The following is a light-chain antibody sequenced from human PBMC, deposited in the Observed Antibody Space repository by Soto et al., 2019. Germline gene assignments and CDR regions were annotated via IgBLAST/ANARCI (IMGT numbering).Light chain of an antibody. CDR3: QKFNNIPLN. Sequence: DIQMTHSPSSRSASVVDRVTITFQATQDISNHLNWYQQKPGKAPNLLIYDASNLEMGVPSRFSGSGSGTDFTLTIRGLQPEDLATYYCQKFNNIPLNFGGGTKVDIK. V-gene: IGKV1-33*01. J-gene: IGKJ4*01. CDR1: QDISNH. CDR2: DAS.